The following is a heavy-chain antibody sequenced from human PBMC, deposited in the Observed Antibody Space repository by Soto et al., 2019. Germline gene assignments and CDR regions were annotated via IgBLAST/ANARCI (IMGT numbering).Heavy chain of an antibody. CDR1: GGTFSSYT. CDR2: IIPILGIA. Sequence: GASVKVSCKASGGTFSSYTISWVRQAPGQGLEWMGRIIPILGIANYAQKFQGRVTITADKSTSTAYMELSSLRSEDTAVYYCARDENCSGGSCYPWGAFDYWGQGTLVTVSS. J-gene: IGHJ4*02. V-gene: IGHV1-69*04. D-gene: IGHD2-15*01. CDR3: ARDENCSGGSCYPWGAFDY.